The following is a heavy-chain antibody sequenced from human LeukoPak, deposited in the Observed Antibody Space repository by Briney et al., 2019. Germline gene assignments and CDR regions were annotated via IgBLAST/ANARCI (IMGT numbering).Heavy chain of an antibody. V-gene: IGHV4-39*01. CDR3: ARIAARPGIDY. J-gene: IGHJ4*02. D-gene: IGHD6-6*01. CDR2: IYYSGSI. CDR1: GGSISSSSYY. Sequence: SETLSLTCTVSGGSISSSSYYWGWIRQPPGKGLEWIGSIYYSGSIYYNPSLKSRVTISVDTSKNQFSLKLSSVTAADTAVYYCARIAARPGIDYWGQGTLVTVSS.